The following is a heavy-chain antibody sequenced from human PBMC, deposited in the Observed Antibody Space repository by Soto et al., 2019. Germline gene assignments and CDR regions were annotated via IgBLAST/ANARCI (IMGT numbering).Heavy chain of an antibody. CDR2: ISNSGGTT. Sequence: GGSLRLSCSASGFNFIGYAMHWVRQAPGKGLEYVSGISNSGGTTYHADSVQGRFIVSRDNSKDTLYLQMNSVRPEDSALYYCVKDRTSRTRAFDYWGQGTLVTVSS. CDR1: GFNFIGYA. J-gene: IGHJ4*02. CDR3: VKDRTSRTRAFDY. V-gene: IGHV3-64D*08.